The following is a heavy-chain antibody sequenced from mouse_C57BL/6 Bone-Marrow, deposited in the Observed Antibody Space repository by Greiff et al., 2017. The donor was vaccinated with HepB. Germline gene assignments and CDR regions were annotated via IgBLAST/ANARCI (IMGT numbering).Heavy chain of an antibody. V-gene: IGHV1-74*01. CDR3: AIGPYYYGSSYVDWFAY. D-gene: IGHD1-1*01. Sequence: QVQLQQPGAELVKPGASVKVSCKASGYTFTSYWMHWVKQRPGQGLEWIGRIHPSDSDTNYNQKFKGKATLTVDKSSSPAYMQLSSLTSEDAAVYYCAIGPYYYGSSYVDWFAYWGQGTLVTVSA. CDR2: IHPSDSDT. J-gene: IGHJ3*01. CDR1: GYTFTSYW.